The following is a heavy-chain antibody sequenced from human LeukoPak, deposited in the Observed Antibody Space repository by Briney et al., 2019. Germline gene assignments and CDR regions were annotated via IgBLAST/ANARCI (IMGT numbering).Heavy chain of an antibody. CDR2: IHYSGVT. D-gene: IGHD3-10*01. Sequence: SETLSLTCTVSGGSISSDNYYWGWIRQPPGMTLEWVGSIHYSGVTYYNPSLKSRVTISVDTSKNHFSLKLSSVTAADTAVYYCARQIHGEGKLDWFDPWGQGTLVTVSS. J-gene: IGHJ5*02. V-gene: IGHV4-39*02. CDR3: ARQIHGEGKLDWFDP. CDR1: GGSISSDNYY.